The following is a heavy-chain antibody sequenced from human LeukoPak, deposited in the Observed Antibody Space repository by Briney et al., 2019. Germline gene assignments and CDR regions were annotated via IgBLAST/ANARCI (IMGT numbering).Heavy chain of an antibody. V-gene: IGHV4-59*01. Sequence: SETLSLTCGVSGGAITNYYWNWIRQAPGKGLEWLGYIYYTGSTTYNPSVKSRITISLDTSKKQISLKLRSVTAADTAVYYCARVRGATGLYYFDYWGQGTLVTVSS. CDR3: ARVRGATGLYYFDY. CDR1: GGAITNYY. J-gene: IGHJ4*02. CDR2: IYYTGST. D-gene: IGHD1-26*01.